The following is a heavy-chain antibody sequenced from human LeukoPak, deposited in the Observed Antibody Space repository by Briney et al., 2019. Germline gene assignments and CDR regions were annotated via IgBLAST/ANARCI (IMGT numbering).Heavy chain of an antibody. Sequence: PNSGTTGYAQKFQRRVTMTTNTSISTAYMELSSLRSEDTAVYYCARSLDSSSYYYYYGMDVWGQGTTVTVSS. V-gene: IGHV1-8*01. D-gene: IGHD6-6*01. CDR3: ARSLDSSSYYYYYGMDV. CDR2: PNSGTT. J-gene: IGHJ6*02.